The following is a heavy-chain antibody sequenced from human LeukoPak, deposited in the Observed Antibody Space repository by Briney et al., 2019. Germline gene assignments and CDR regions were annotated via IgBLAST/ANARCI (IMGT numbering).Heavy chain of an antibody. CDR3: ARDRSSSSWYSDFGY. Sequence: ASVKVSCKASGYTFTGYYMHWVRQAPGQGLEWMGRINPNSGGTNYAQKFQGRVTMTRDTSISTAYMELSRLRSDDTAVYYCARDRSSSSWYSDFGYWGQGTLVTVSS. V-gene: IGHV1-2*06. CDR2: INPNSGGT. CDR1: GYTFTGYY. D-gene: IGHD6-13*01. J-gene: IGHJ4*02.